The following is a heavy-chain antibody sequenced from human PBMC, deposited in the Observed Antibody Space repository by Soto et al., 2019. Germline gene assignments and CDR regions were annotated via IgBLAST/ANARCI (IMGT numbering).Heavy chain of an antibody. J-gene: IGHJ4*01. Sequence: PVGSLRLSCAASGFTFSSYSLSWVRQAPGKGLEWVSSISSSSTYIYYADSVRGRFTISRDDAKNSLFLQMSSLRVEDTAVYYCARGGDTSGSWPRYWGQGTLVTVSS. V-gene: IGHV3-21*06. CDR2: ISSSSTYI. CDR1: GFTFSSYS. D-gene: IGHD6-19*01. CDR3: ARGGDTSGSWPRY.